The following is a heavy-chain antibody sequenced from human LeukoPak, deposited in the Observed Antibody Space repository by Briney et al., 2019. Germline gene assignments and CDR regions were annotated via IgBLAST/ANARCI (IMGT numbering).Heavy chain of an antibody. J-gene: IGHJ4*02. Sequence: GGSLRLSCAASGFSFSSFGIHWVRQAPGKGLEWVAFIRYDGSNIHYADSVKGRFTISRDNSKNILYLQMNSLRAEDTAVYYCASQEEPATSFDYWGQGTLVTVSS. CDR1: GFSFSSFG. CDR2: IRYDGSNI. D-gene: IGHD1-14*01. V-gene: IGHV3-30*02. CDR3: ASQEEPATSFDY.